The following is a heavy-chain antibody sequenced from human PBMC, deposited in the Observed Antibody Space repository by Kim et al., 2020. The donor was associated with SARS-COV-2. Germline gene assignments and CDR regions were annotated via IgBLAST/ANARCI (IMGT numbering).Heavy chain of an antibody. D-gene: IGHD6-13*01. CDR1: GGSISSTSYY. CDR3: ARHCIGAAADNWFDP. V-gene: IGHV4-39*01. CDR2: IYYGGTT. Sequence: SETLSLTCTVSGGSISSTSYYWAWIRQSPGKGLEWIGSIYYGGTTYFNPSLKSRAAISVDTSNNQFSLRVTSVTVADTAMFYCARHCIGAAADNWFDPWGQGTLVTVSS. J-gene: IGHJ5*02.